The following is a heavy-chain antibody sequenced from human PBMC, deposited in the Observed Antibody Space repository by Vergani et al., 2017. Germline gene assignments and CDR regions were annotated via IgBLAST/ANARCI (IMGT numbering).Heavy chain of an antibody. CDR2: ISSGSGTI. CDR1: GFTFSSYN. Sequence: EVQLVESGGDLVQPGGSLRLTCVASGFTFSSYNMNWVRQSPGKGLEWISSISSGSGTIRYADSVMGRFTLSRDNAKSSLYLQMNSLRAADTAVYYCVRPRSYCDFDSWGQGTLVTVSS. V-gene: IGHV3-48*01. D-gene: IGHD2-21*01. J-gene: IGHJ4*02. CDR3: VRPRSYCDFDS.